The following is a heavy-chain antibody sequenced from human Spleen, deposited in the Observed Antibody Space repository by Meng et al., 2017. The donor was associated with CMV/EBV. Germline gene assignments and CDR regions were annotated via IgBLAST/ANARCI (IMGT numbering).Heavy chain of an antibody. Sequence: GESLKISCAASGFTFSSYVMHWVRQAPGKGLEWVAVIWYDGSNKYYADSVKGRFTISRDNSKNTLYLQMNSLRAEDTAVYYCARGGPYYDFWSGLLTDYWGQGTLVTVSS. D-gene: IGHD3-3*01. CDR3: ARGGPYYDFWSGLLTDY. CDR1: GFTFSSYV. CDR2: IWYDGSNK. V-gene: IGHV3-33*08. J-gene: IGHJ4*02.